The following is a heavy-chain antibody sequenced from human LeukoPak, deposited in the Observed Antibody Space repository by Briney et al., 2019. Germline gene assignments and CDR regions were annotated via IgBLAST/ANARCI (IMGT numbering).Heavy chain of an antibody. CDR3: ARDESGYSYLMDV. D-gene: IGHD5-18*01. J-gene: IGHJ6*02. CDR2: ISYDGSNK. CDR1: GFTFSSYA. V-gene: IGHV3-30-3*01. Sequence: GGSLRLSCAASGFTFSSYAMHWVRQAPGKGLEWVAVISYDGSNKYYADSVKGRFTISRDNSKNTLYLQMNSLRAEDTAAYYCARDESGYSYLMDVWGQGTTVTVSS.